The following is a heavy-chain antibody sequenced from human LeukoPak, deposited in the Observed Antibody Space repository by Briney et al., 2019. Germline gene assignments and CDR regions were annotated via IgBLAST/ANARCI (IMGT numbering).Heavy chain of an antibody. CDR2: ISSGSSYR. V-gene: IGHV3-21*01. CDR1: GFTFSNSA. D-gene: IGHD5-12*01. Sequence: GGSLRLSCAASGFTFSNSAMNWVRQAPGKGLDWVSSISSGSSYRYYADSVKGRFTISRDNAENSLYLQMNSLGADDTAVYYCARGRDIAATNYFGYWGQGVLVTVSS. CDR3: ARGRDIAATNYFGY. J-gene: IGHJ4*02.